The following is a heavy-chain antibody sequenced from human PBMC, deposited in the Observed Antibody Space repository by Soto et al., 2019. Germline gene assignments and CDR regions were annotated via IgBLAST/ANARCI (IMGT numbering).Heavy chain of an antibody. CDR1: GGSISSGGYY. D-gene: IGHD1-7*01. CDR2: IYYSGST. Sequence: QVQLQESGPGLVKPSQTLSLTCTVSGGSISSGGYYWSWIRQHPGKGLEWIGYIYYSGSTYYNPSLKSRVTISLDTSKNQFSLKLSSVTAADTAVYYCARRITGTTNWFDPWGQGTLVTVSS. V-gene: IGHV4-31*03. J-gene: IGHJ5*02. CDR3: ARRITGTTNWFDP.